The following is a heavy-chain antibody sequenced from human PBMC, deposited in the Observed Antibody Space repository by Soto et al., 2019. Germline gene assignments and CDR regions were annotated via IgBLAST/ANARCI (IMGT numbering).Heavy chain of an antibody. D-gene: IGHD3-10*01. CDR3: ARDQGGEFLKGSGMDV. J-gene: IGHJ6*02. CDR1: GDSISKYY. Sequence: QVQLRESGPGLVKPSETLSLPCPVSGDSISKYYWSWIRLSPGKGLEWIGYIYYRGETNYNPSVKSRVTISVDRTKNQFSLKLSSVTAADTAVYYCARDQGGEFLKGSGMDVWGQGTTVTVSS. V-gene: IGHV4-59*01. CDR2: IYYRGET.